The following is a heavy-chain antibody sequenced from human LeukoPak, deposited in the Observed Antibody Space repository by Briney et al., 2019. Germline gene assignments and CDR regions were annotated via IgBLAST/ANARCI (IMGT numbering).Heavy chain of an antibody. J-gene: IGHJ6*03. CDR2: ISSTGSYI. D-gene: IGHD1-1*01. Sequence: GGSLRLSCAASGFTFSSYGMNWVRQAPGKGLEWVASISSTGSYIYYADSGKGRFTISRDNAKKSLYLQMNSLRAEDTAVYYCARVVTVAWSERRPGYFYMDVWGKGTTVTVSS. V-gene: IGHV3-21*01. CDR1: GFTFSSYG. CDR3: ARVVTVAWSERRPGYFYMDV.